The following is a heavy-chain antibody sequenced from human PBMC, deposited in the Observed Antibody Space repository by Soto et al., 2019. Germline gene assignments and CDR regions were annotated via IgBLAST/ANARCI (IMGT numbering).Heavy chain of an antibody. CDR2: ISGSGGST. D-gene: IGHD5-12*01. CDR3: VKDANSGYDSYYFDY. CDR1: GFTFSSYA. V-gene: IGHV3-23*01. J-gene: IGHJ4*02. Sequence: GGSLRLSCAASGFTFSSYAMSWVRQAPGKGLEWVSAISGSGGSTYYADSVKGRFTISRDNSKNTLYLQMNSLRAEDTAVYYCVKDANSGYDSYYFDYWGQGTLVTVSS.